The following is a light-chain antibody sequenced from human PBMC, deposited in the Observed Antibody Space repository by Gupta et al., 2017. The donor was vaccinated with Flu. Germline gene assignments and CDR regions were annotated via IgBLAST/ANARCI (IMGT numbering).Light chain of an antibody. Sequence: QSVLTQPPSASGTPGQRVTISCSGSSSNIGSNTVNWYQQLPGTAPKLLIYRNNQRPSGVPDRVSGSKSGTSASLAISGLQSEDEADYYCAAWDDSLNGGVFGGGTKLTVL. V-gene: IGLV1-44*01. CDR2: RNN. CDR1: SSNIGSNT. CDR3: AAWDDSLNGGV. J-gene: IGLJ3*02.